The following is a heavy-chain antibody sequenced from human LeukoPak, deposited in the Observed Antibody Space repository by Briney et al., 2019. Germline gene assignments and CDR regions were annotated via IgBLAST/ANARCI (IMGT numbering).Heavy chain of an antibody. J-gene: IGHJ6*02. V-gene: IGHV3-53*01. Sequence: PGGSLRLSCAASGFTVSSNYMSWVSQAPGKGLEWVSVIYSGGSTYYADTVKGRFTISRDNSKNTLYLQMNSLRAEDTAVYYCARGNYGSGSPYYYYGMDVWGQGTTVTVSS. CDR1: GFTVSSNY. CDR3: ARGNYGSGSPYYYYGMDV. CDR2: IYSGGST. D-gene: IGHD3-10*01.